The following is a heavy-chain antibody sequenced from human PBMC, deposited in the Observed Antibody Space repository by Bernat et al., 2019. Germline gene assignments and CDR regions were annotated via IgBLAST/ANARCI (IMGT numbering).Heavy chain of an antibody. V-gene: IGHV2-5*02. CDR1: GFSLSTSGVG. D-gene: IGHD3-3*01. J-gene: IGHJ6*03. Sequence: QITLRESGPTLVKPTQTLTLTCTFSGFSLSTSGVGVGWIRQPPGKALEWLALIYWDDDKRYSPSLKSRLTITKDTSKSQVVLTMTNMDPVDTATYYCARILEDFWSGKYYYYMDVWGKGTTVTVSS. CDR3: ARILEDFWSGKYYYYMDV. CDR2: IYWDDDK.